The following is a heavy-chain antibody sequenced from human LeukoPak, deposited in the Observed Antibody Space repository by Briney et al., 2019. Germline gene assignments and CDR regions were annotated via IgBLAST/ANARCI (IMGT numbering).Heavy chain of an antibody. CDR3: ARVGVGTLVRGVSYWYFDL. CDR2: ISHIGDII. Sequence: GGSLRLSCAASGFTFSDFYMTWIRQAPGKGLEWVSYISHIGDIIYYADSVRGRFTISRDNAKNSLYLQMSSLRAEDTAVYYCARVGVGTLVRGVSYWYFDLWGRGTLVTVSS. J-gene: IGHJ2*01. V-gene: IGHV3-11*01. CDR1: GFTFSDFY. D-gene: IGHD3-10*01.